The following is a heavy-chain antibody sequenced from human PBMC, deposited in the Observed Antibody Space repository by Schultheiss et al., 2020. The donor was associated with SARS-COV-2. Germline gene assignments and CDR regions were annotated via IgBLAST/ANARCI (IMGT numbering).Heavy chain of an antibody. Sequence: GGSLRLSCAASGFTFSSYGMHWVRQAPGKGLEWVAVIWYDGSNKYYADSVKGRFTISRDNSKNTLYLQMNSLRAEDTAVYYCARDSSVVAGTRWFDPWGQGTLVTVSS. CDR3: ARDSSVVAGTRWFDP. J-gene: IGHJ5*02. D-gene: IGHD6-19*01. V-gene: IGHV3-33*08. CDR2: IWYDGSNK. CDR1: GFTFSSYG.